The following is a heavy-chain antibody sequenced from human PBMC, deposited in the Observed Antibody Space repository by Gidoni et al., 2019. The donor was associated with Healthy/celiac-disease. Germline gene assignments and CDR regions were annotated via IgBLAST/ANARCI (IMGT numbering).Heavy chain of an antibody. Sequence: QLQLQESGPGVVKPSETLSLTCTVSGCSISSSIYTWGWSRQPQGKGLEWIGSIYFGGSTYYNLSLKSRVTISVDTSKNQVSLKLSSVTAADTAVYYCARHSCRGGSCYYYYGMDVWGQGTTVTVSS. CDR1: GCSISSSIYT. CDR2: IYFGGST. V-gene: IGHV4-39*01. CDR3: ARHSCRGGSCYYYYGMDV. D-gene: IGHD2-15*01. J-gene: IGHJ6*02.